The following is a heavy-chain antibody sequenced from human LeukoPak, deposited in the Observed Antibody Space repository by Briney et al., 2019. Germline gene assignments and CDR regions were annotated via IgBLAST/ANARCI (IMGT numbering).Heavy chain of an antibody. D-gene: IGHD2-2*03. CDR3: ARMDPVPPGDWFDP. V-gene: IGHV1-18*01. Sequence: ASVKVSCKASGYTFTSYGISWVRQTPGQGLEWMGWSSAYNGNTNSAQKLQGRVTMTTDTSTSTAYMELRSLRSDATAVYYCARMDPVPPGDWFDPWGQGTLVTVSS. CDR2: SSAYNGNT. J-gene: IGHJ5*02. CDR1: GYTFTSYG.